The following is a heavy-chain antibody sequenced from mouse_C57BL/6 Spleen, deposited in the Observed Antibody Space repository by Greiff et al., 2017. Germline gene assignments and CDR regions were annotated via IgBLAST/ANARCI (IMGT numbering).Heavy chain of an antibody. J-gene: IGHJ4*01. Sequence: VQLQQPGAELVKPGASVKMSCKASGYTFTSYWITWVKQRPGQGLEWIGDIYPGSGSTNYNEKFKSKATLTVDTSSSTAYMQLSSLTSEYSAVYYCARGGCTVVAPNYAMDYWGQGTSVTVSS. CDR1: GYTFTSYW. CDR3: ARGGCTVVAPNYAMDY. D-gene: IGHD1-1*01. V-gene: IGHV1-55*01. CDR2: IYPGSGST.